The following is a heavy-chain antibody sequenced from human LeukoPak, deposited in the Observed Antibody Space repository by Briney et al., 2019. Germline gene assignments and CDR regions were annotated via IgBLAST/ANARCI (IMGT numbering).Heavy chain of an antibody. CDR2: IIPIFGTA. Sequence: GASVKVSCKASGGTFSSYAISWVRQAPGLGLEWLGGIIPIFGTANYAQKFQGRVTITADESTSTAYMELSSLRSEDTAVYYCAREGIQLWLDLSYWGQGTLVTVSS. D-gene: IGHD5-18*01. V-gene: IGHV1-69*13. J-gene: IGHJ4*02. CDR1: GGTFSSYA. CDR3: AREGIQLWLDLSY.